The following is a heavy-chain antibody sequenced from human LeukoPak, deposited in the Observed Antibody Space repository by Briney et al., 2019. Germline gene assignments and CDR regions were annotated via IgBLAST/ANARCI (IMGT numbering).Heavy chain of an antibody. V-gene: IGHV4-61*01. CDR3: ARIHRYCSGGACYVLDN. CDR2: IYYSGST. D-gene: IGHD2-15*01. J-gene: IGHJ4*02. Sequence: PSETLSLTCTVSGGSVGSGSYYWSWIRQPPGKGLEWIGYIYYSGSTNYNPSLKSRVTISVDTSKNQFSLKLSSVTAADTAVYYCARIHRYCSGGACYVLDNWGQGTLVAVSS. CDR1: GGSVGSGSYY.